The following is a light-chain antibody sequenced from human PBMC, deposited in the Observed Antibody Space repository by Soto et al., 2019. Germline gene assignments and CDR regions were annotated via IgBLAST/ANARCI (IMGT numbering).Light chain of an antibody. CDR1: QGISSW. CDR3: QQANSYPPKT. V-gene: IGKV1-12*01. J-gene: IGKJ1*01. Sequence: DIPMTQSPSSVSASVGDRVTITCRASQGISSWLAWYQQKPGKAPKLLIYAASSLQSGVPSRFSGSGTGTDYTLTIRSRQHEDFATYEYQQANSYPPKTFGHETKVEIK. CDR2: AAS.